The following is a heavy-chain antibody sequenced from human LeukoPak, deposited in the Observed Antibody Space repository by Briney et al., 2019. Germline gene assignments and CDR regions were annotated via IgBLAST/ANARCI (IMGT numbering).Heavy chain of an antibody. D-gene: IGHD3-22*01. J-gene: IGHJ5*02. CDR1: GGSISSGGYY. Sequence: SQTLSLTCTVSGGSISSGGYYWSWIRQPPGKGLEWIGYIFYSGVDRYNPALESRVTISIDTSKNQFSLKLSSVTAADTAIYYCARHDNYPGFGRGFGPWGQGTLVTVSS. V-gene: IGHV4-61*08. CDR2: IFYSGVD. CDR3: ARHDNYPGFGRGFGP.